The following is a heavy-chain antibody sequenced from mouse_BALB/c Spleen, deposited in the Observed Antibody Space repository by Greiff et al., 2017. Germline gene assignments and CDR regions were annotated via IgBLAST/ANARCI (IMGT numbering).Heavy chain of an antibody. V-gene: IGHV2-9*02. D-gene: IGHD1-1*01. J-gene: IGHJ3*01. CDR3: ARVLHYYGSSPAY. Sequence: LVESGPGLVAPSQSLSITCTVSGFSLTSYGVHWVRQPPGKGLEWLGVIWAGGSTNYNSALMSRLSISKDNSKSQVFLKMNSLQTDDTAMYYCARVLHYYGSSPAYWGQGTLVTLSA. CDR1: GFSLTSYG. CDR2: IWAGGST.